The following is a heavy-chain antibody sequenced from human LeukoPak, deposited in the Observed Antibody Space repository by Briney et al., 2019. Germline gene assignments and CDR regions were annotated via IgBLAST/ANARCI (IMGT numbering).Heavy chain of an antibody. CDR2: IYYSGST. V-gene: IGHV4-59*08. Sequence: SETLSLTCSVSGASISHDYWSWLRQPPGKGLEWIGSIYYSGSTYYNPSLKSRVTISVDTSKNQFSLKLSSVAAADTAVYYCARHSFSNYDYWGQGTLVTVSS. D-gene: IGHD4-11*01. J-gene: IGHJ4*02. CDR1: GASISHDY. CDR3: ARHSFSNYDY.